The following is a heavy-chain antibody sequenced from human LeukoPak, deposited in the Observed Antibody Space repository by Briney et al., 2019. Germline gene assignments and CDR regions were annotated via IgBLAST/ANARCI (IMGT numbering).Heavy chain of an antibody. D-gene: IGHD2-15*01. J-gene: IGHJ4*02. V-gene: IGHV3-23*01. Sequence: PGGSLRLSCAASGFTFSSYGMSWVRQAPGKGLEWVSAISGSGGSTYYADSVKGRFTISRDNSKNTLYLQMNSLRAEDTAVYYCARDHQEYCSGGSCTYFDYWGQGTLVTVSS. CDR1: GFTFSSYG. CDR2: ISGSGGST. CDR3: ARDHQEYCSGGSCTYFDY.